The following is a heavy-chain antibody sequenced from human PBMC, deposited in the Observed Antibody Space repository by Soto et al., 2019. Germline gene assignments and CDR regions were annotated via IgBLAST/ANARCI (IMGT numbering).Heavy chain of an antibody. J-gene: IGHJ6*02. CDR2: IVPIFGTT. CDR3: ARVEAVAGRYNYHGLDV. Sequence: QVQLVQSGAEVKKPGSSVKVSCKVSGGTFSNYAIEWVRLAPGHGLEWMGGIVPIFGTTYYTQKFQGRATIIADDSTTTAYLEMSSLRSEDTAIYYRARVEAVAGRYNYHGLDVWGQGTAVTVSS. V-gene: IGHV1-69*12. D-gene: IGHD6-19*01. CDR1: GGTFSNYA.